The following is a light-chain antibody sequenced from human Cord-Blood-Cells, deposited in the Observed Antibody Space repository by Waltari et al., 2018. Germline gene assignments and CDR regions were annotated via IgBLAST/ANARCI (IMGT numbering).Light chain of an antibody. Sequence: SYELTQPSSVSVSPGQTARLTCSGDVLAKKYARWFQQKPGQAPVLVIYKDSERPSGIPERFSGSSSGTTVTLTISGAQVEDEADYYCYSAADNNYVFGTGTKVTVL. CDR2: KDS. J-gene: IGLJ1*01. V-gene: IGLV3-27*01. CDR3: YSAADNNYV. CDR1: VLAKKY.